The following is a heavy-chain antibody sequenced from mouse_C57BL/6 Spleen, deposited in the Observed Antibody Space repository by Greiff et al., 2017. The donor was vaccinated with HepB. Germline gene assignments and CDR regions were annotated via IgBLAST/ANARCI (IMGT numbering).Heavy chain of an antibody. Sequence: EVKLVESGGDLVKPGGSLKLSCAASGFTFSSYGMSWVRQTPDKRLEWVATISSGGSYTYYPDSVKGRFTISRDNAKNTLYLQMSSLKSEDTAMYYCARPGYDYDGGFAYWGQGTLVTVSA. V-gene: IGHV5-6*01. CDR3: ARPGYDYDGGFAY. CDR1: GFTFSSYG. D-gene: IGHD2-4*01. J-gene: IGHJ3*01. CDR2: ISSGGSYT.